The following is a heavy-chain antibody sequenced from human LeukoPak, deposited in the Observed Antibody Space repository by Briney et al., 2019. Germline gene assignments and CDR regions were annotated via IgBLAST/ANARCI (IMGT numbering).Heavy chain of an antibody. D-gene: IGHD2-15*01. CDR3: ARGYCSGGSCYSVENWFDP. CDR2: INPNSCGT. V-gene: IGHV1-2*06. Sequence: ASVTVSCKAAGYTFTGYYMFWVRQAPGQGLEWMGRINPNSCGTNYAQKFQGRVTMTRDTSISTAYMELSRLRSDDTAVYYCARGYCSGGSCYSVENWFDPWGQGTLVTVSS. CDR1: GYTFTGYY. J-gene: IGHJ5*02.